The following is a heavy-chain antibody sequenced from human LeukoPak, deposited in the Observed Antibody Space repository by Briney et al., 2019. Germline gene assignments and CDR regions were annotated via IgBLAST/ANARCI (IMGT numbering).Heavy chain of an antibody. CDR3: ARVRATAGHFDY. Sequence: ASVKVSCKAPGYTFSDCYIHWVRQAPGQGLEWMGWINPNSGGTDYARKFQGRVTVTRDTSISTAYMELSSLGSDDTAVYYCARVRATAGHFDYWGQGTLVTVSS. J-gene: IGHJ4*02. V-gene: IGHV1-2*02. CDR1: GYTFSDCY. D-gene: IGHD6-13*01. CDR2: INPNSGGT.